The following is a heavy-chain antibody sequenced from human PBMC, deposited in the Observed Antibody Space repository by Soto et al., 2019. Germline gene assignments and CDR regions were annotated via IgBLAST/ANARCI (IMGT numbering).Heavy chain of an antibody. CDR2: IYSSGST. J-gene: IGHJ4*01. CDR1: GGSISSYY. Sequence: PSETLSFTCTVSGGSISSYYWNWIRQPAGKGLEWIGRIYSSGSTIYNPSFNSRVTLSVDTSKNQFSLKLSSVTAADTAVYYCARDEGGYSYGISFDYWGRGTLVTVSS. V-gene: IGHV4-4*07. CDR3: ARDEGGYSYGISFDY. D-gene: IGHD5-18*01.